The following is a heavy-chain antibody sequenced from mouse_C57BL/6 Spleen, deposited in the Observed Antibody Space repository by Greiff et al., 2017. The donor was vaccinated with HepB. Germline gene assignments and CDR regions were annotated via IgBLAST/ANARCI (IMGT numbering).Heavy chain of an antibody. CDR3: ARKRSSFDAMDD. V-gene: IGHV1-69*01. D-gene: IGHD1-1*01. J-gene: IGHJ4*01. CDR2: IDPSDSYT. CDR1: GYTFTSYW. Sequence: QVQLKQPGAELVMPGASVKLSCKASGYTFTSYWMHWVKQRPGQGLEWIGEIDPSDSYTNYNQKFKGKSTLTVDKSSSTAYMQLSSLTSEDSAVYYCARKRSSFDAMDDWGQGTSVTVSS.